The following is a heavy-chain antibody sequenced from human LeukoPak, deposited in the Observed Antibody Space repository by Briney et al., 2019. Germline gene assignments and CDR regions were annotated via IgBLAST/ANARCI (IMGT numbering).Heavy chain of an antibody. V-gene: IGHV1-46*03. CDR3: AKLYSYGLGFDY. Sequence: EASVKVSRKASGYTFTSYYMHWVRQAPGQGLEWMGIINPSGGSTSYAQKFQGRVTMTRDTSTSTVYMELSSLRSEDTAVYYCAKLYSYGLGFDYWGQGTLVTVSS. CDR2: INPSGGST. J-gene: IGHJ4*02. CDR1: GYTFTSYY. D-gene: IGHD5-18*01.